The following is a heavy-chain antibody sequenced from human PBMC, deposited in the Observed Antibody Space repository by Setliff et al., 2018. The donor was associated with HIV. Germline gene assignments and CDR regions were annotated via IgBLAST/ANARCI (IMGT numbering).Heavy chain of an antibody. Sequence: SETLSLTCTVSGGSISSGGYYWSWIRQPAGKGLEWIGRIYTSGSTNYNPSLKSRLTISVDTSKNQFSLKVSSVTAADTAVYYCARVARGGHSSRWYYFDYWGQGTLVTVSS. D-gene: IGHD6-13*01. J-gene: IGHJ4*02. CDR3: ARVARGGHSSRWYYFDY. CDR2: IYTSGST. V-gene: IGHV4-61*02. CDR1: GGSISSGGYY.